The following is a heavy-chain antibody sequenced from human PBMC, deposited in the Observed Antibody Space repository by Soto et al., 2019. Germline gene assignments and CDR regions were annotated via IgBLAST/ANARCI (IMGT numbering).Heavy chain of an antibody. CDR1: GFTFSSYA. D-gene: IGHD3-3*01. V-gene: IGHV3-30-3*01. CDR2: ISYDGSNR. CDR3: ARGFYDFFAWDY. J-gene: IGHJ4*02. Sequence: GGSLRLSCAASGFTFSSYAMHWVRQAPGKGLEWMSFISYDGSNRYYGDSVKGRFTISRDNSKNTLYLQMNSLRTEDTAVYYCARGFYDFFAWDYWGQGTLVTVSS.